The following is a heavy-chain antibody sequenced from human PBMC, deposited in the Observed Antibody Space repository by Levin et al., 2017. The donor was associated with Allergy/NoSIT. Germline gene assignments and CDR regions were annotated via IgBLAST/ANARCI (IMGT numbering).Heavy chain of an antibody. CDR2: VNPSGGTT. V-gene: IGHV1-46*01. CDR1: GYTFTSAY. CDR3: ARIRGNYDFAWGAYRFHYFDS. Sequence: GASVKVSCKASGYTFTSAYMHWVRQTPGQGLEWMGQVNPSGGTTDYAQRFQGRLTLTRDTSTSTFYMELSSLRSEDTAVYFCARIRGNYDFAWGAYRFHYFDSWGQGTLVTVSS. D-gene: IGHD3-16*02. J-gene: IGHJ4*02.